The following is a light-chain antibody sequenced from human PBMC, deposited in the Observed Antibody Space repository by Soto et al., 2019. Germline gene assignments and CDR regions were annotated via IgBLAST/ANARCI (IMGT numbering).Light chain of an antibody. Sequence: DIVLTQSPGTLSLSPGERASLSCRASQSVNNSYLAWYQQKPGQAPRLLIYGTSSRATGSPDRFSGSGSGTDFTLNISRLEPEDFAVYYWRHYGTSPPMYTFGQGTKLEIK. CDR2: GTS. CDR1: QSVNNSY. CDR3: RHYGTSPPMYT. V-gene: IGKV3-20*01. J-gene: IGKJ2*01.